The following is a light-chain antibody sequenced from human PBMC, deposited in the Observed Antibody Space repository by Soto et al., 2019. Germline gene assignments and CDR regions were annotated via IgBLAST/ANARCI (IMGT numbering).Light chain of an antibody. CDR1: QSVSSNY. Sequence: IVLTQSPGTLSLSPGDRATLSCRASQSVSSNYLAWFQQKPGQAPMILIYGASTRATGVPARFSGSGSGTDFTLTISSMQSEDSAVDVCQTVDKWPLFGQGTRLEI. J-gene: IGKJ5*01. CDR2: GAS. V-gene: IGKV3-20*01. CDR3: QTVDKWPL.